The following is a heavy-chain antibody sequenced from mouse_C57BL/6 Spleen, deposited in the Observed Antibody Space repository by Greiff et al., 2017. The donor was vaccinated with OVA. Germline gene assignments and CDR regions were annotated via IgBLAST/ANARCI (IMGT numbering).Heavy chain of an antibody. J-gene: IGHJ2*01. D-gene: IGHD1-1*01. CDR2: IYWDDDK. V-gene: IGHV8-12*01. CDR1: GFSLSTSGMG. Sequence: QVTLKVCGPGILQSSQTLSLTCSFSGFSLSTSGMGVSWIRQPSGKGLEWLAHIYWDDDKRYNPSLKSRLTISKDTSRNQVFLKITSVDTADTATYYCARNYYGSSRADYWGQGTTLTVSS. CDR3: ARNYYGSSRADY.